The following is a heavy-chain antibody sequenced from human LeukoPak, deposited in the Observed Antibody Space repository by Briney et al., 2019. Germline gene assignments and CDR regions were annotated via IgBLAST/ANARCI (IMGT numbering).Heavy chain of an antibody. J-gene: IGHJ6*03. V-gene: IGHV3-30*04. D-gene: IGHD6-13*01. CDR3: ARGTAAAEFYYMDV. Sequence: GGSLRLSCAASGFTFSSYAMSWVRQAPGKGLEWVAVISYDGSNKYYADSVKGRFTISRDNSKNTLYLQMNSLRAEDTAVYYCARGTAAAEFYYMDVWGKGTTVTVSS. CDR2: ISYDGSNK. CDR1: GFTFSSYA.